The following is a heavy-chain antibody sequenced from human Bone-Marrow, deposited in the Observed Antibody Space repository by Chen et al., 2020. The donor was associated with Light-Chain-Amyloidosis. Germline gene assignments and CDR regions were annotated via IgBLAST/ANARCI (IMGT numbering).Heavy chain of an antibody. CDR3: ARRRDGYNFDY. CDR2: IYPDDSDA. V-gene: IGHV5-51*01. D-gene: IGHD5-12*01. CDR1: GYTFTGYY. J-gene: IGHJ4*02. Sequence: VQLVQSGAEVKKPGASVKVSCKASGYTFTGYYMHWVRQMPGKGLEWMGVIYPDDSDARYSPSFEGQVTISADKSITTAYLQWRSLKASDTAMYYCARRRDGYNFDYWGQGTLVTVSS.